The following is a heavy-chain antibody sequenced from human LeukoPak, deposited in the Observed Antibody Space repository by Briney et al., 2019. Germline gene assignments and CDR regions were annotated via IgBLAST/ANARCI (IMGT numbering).Heavy chain of an antibody. CDR3: ARDGYGYNYMDV. Sequence: GGSLRLSCAASRFTVSRNFMRWVRHARGRGLEWVSVIYSGATTEYADSVKGRSIISRDNCKNTLYLQMNSLRAEDTAVYYCARDGYGYNYMDVWGKGTTVTVSS. CDR1: RFTVSRNF. J-gene: IGHJ6*03. D-gene: IGHD1-1*01. CDR2: IYSGATT. V-gene: IGHV3-53*01.